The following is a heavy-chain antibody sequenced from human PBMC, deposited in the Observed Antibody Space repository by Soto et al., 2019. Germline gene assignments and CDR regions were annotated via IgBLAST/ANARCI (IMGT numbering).Heavy chain of an antibody. CDR1: GGSISSGGYY. V-gene: IGHV4-31*03. D-gene: IGHD1-1*01. CDR3: ANHRGTSGTTRLEFDY. CDR2: IYYSGST. Sequence: SETLSLTCTVSGGSISSGGYYWSWIRQHPGKGLEWIGYIYYSGSTYYNPSLKSRVTISVDTSKNQFSLKLSSVTADDTAVYYCANHRGTSGTTRLEFDYWGQGTLVTVSS. J-gene: IGHJ4*02.